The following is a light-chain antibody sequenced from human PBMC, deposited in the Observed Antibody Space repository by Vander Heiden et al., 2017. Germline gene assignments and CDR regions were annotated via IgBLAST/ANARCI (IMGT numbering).Light chain of an antibody. CDR2: GAS. CDR3: QQYNKWPPWT. V-gene: IGKV3-15*01. CDR1: QSVTSN. J-gene: IGKJ1*01. Sequence: ELVMTQSPATLSVSPGERATLSCRASQSVTSNLAWYQQTPGQAPRLPIYGASTRATGIPARFSGSGSGTEFTLTISSLQSEDFAVYYCQQYNKWPPWTFGQGTKVEIQ.